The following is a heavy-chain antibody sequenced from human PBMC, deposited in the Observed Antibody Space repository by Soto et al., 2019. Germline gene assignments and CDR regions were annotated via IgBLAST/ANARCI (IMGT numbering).Heavy chain of an antibody. D-gene: IGHD2-15*01. CDR1: GGSISSSNW. J-gene: IGHJ4*02. V-gene: IGHV4-4*02. CDR2: IYHSGST. Sequence: PSETLSLTCAVSGGSISSSNWWSWVRQPPGKGLEWIGEIYHSGSTNYNPSLKSRVTISVDKSKNQFSLKLSSVTAADTAVYYCARSGACSGGSCYWFYFDYWGQGTLVTVSS. CDR3: ARSGACSGGSCYWFYFDY.